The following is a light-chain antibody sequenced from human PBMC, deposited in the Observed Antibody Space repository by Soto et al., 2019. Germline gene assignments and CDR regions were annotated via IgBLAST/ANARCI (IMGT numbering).Light chain of an antibody. CDR1: DSNVGSNT. CDR2: ADD. V-gene: IGLV1-44*01. CDR3: ASWDDRLKGVV. J-gene: IGLJ2*01. Sequence: QSVLTQPPSASATPGQGVTVSCSGSDSNVGSNTVNWYQHVPGTAPKLLIYADDQRPSGVPDRVSGSKSGTSASLAISGLQSEDEALYYCASWDDRLKGVVFGGGTKLTVL.